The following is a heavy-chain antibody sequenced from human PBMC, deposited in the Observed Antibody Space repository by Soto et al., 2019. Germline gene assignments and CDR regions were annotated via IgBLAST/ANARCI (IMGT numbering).Heavy chain of an antibody. CDR1: GGSFSGYY. D-gene: IGHD5-18*01. V-gene: IGHV4-34*01. CDR3: ARRIQLWFRAYYYYGMDV. Sequence: SETLSLTCAVYGGSFSGYYWSWIRQPPGKGLEWIGEINHSGSTKYNPSLKSRVTISVDTSKNQFSLKLSSVTAADTVVYYCARRIQLWFRAYYYYGMDVWGQGTTVT. CDR2: INHSGST. J-gene: IGHJ6*02.